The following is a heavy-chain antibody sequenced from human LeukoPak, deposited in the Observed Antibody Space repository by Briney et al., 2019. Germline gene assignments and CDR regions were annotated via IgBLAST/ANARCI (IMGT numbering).Heavy chain of an antibody. J-gene: IGHJ4*02. D-gene: IGHD5-18*01. Sequence: GGSLRLSCAASGLTFSSYEMNWVRQAPGKGLEWVSYISSSGSTIYYADSVKGRFTISRDNAKNSLYLQMNSLRAEDTAVYYCARDGYSYGFDYWGQGTLVTVSS. CDR3: ARDGYSYGFDY. CDR1: GLTFSSYE. V-gene: IGHV3-48*03. CDR2: ISSSGSTI.